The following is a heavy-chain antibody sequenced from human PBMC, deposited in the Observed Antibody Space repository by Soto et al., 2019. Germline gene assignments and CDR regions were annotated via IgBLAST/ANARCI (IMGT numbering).Heavy chain of an antibody. J-gene: IGHJ6*03. V-gene: IGHV4-34*01. Sequence: PSETLSLTCAVYGGSFSGYYWSWIRQPPGKGLEWIGEINHSGSTNYNPSLKSRVTISVDTSKNQFSLKLSSVTAADTAVYYCARCLSTVTYYYYMYFWGKGTTVTVSS. D-gene: IGHD4-4*01. CDR1: GGSFSGYY. CDR2: INHSGST. CDR3: ARCLSTVTYYYYMYF.